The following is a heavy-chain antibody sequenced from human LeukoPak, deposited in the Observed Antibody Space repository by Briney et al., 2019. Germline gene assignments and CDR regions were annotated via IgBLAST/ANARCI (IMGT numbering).Heavy chain of an antibody. D-gene: IGHD5-12*01. CDR2: ISSSSSYI. CDR1: GFTFSSYS. J-gene: IGHJ6*03. V-gene: IGHV3-21*01. CDR3: ARPATNGAYYYYYMDV. Sequence: GGSLRLSCAASGFTFSSYSMNWVRQAPGKGLEWVSSISSSSSYIYYADSVKGRFTISRDNAKNSLYLQMNSLRAEDTAVYYCARPATNGAYYYYYMDVWGKGTTVTISS.